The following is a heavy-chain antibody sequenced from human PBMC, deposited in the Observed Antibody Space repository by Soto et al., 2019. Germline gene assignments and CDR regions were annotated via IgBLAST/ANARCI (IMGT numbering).Heavy chain of an antibody. D-gene: IGHD3-10*01. CDR2: IIPMYGPA. CDR1: GGTFSSYA. V-gene: IGHV1-69*01. CDR3: ARVPAIVRVVIDNWFHP. Sequence: QVPLVQSGAEVKKPGSSVKVSCKASGGTFSSYAIHWVRQAPGQGLEWMGGIIPMYGPAKYAQRFQGRVTITADESTTTVCMELSSLTSQDTTVYHGARVPAIVRVVIDNWFHPWGHGTLVNVPP. J-gene: IGHJ5*02.